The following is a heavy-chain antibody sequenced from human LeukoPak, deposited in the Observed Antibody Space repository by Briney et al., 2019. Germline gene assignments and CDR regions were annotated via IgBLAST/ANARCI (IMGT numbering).Heavy chain of an antibody. CDR1: GGSISSSSYY. CDR3: ARAESMIVVVITHRYWYFDL. CDR2: IYYSGST. V-gene: IGHV4-39*07. Sequence: SETLSLTCSVSGGSISSSSYYWGWIRQPPGKGLEWIGSIYYSGSTYYNPSLKSRVTISVDTSKNQFSLKLSSVTAADTAVYYCARAESMIVVVITHRYWYFDLWGRGTLVTVSS. J-gene: IGHJ2*01. D-gene: IGHD3-22*01.